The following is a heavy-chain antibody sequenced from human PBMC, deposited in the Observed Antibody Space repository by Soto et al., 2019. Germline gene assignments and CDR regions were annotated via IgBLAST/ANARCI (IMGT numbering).Heavy chain of an antibody. CDR1: GYTLTELS. Sequence: GASVKVSCKVSGYTLTELSMHWVRQAPGKGLEWMGGFDPEDGETIYAQKFQGRVTMTEDTSTDTAYMELSSLRSEDTAVYYCATDIQVFGVARMDVWGQGTTVTVSS. D-gene: IGHD3-3*01. V-gene: IGHV1-24*01. CDR3: ATDIQVFGVARMDV. J-gene: IGHJ6*02. CDR2: FDPEDGET.